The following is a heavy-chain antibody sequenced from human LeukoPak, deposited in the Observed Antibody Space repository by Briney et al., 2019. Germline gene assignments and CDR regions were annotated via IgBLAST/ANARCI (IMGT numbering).Heavy chain of an antibody. V-gene: IGHV3-53*01. CDR1: GFTVSSNY. Sequence: GGSLRLSCAASGFTVSSNYMSWVRQAPGKGLEWVSVIYSGGSTYYADSVKGRFTISRDNSKNTLYLQMNSLRAEDTAVYYCAKTRPLDSSSWSHGDYWGQGTLVTVSS. J-gene: IGHJ4*02. CDR2: IYSGGST. D-gene: IGHD6-13*01. CDR3: AKTRPLDSSSWSHGDY.